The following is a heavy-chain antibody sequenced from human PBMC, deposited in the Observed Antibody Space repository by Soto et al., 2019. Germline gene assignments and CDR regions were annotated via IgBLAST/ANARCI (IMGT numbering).Heavy chain of an antibody. D-gene: IGHD1-26*01. CDR1: GLTFSNYA. CDR2: MSGSSSTT. V-gene: IGHV3-23*01. CDR3: PKNQEWELPRVIDF. Sequence: GGSLRLSCATSGLTFSNYAMSWVRQAPGGGLEWVSSMSGSSSTTYYADSVRGRFTISRDRSKNTLYLQMSSLRAEDTALYYCPKNQEWELPRVIDFWGQGTLVTVSS. J-gene: IGHJ4*02.